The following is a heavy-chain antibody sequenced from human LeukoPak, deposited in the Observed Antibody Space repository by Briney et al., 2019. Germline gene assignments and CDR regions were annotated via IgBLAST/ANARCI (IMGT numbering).Heavy chain of an antibody. CDR1: GITLSNYG. CDR3: AKRGVVIRVILVGFHKEAYYFDS. J-gene: IGHJ4*02. Sequence: PGGSLRLSCAVSGITLSNYGVTWVRQAPGKELEWVAGISDTGGRTNYADSVKGRFTISRDNPKNTLYLQMNSLRAEDTAVYFCAKRGVVIRVILVGFHKEAYYFDSWGQGALVTVSS. V-gene: IGHV3-23*01. D-gene: IGHD3-22*01. CDR2: ISDTGGRT.